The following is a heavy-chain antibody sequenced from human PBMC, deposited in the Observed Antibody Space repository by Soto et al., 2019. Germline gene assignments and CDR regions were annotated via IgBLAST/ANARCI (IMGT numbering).Heavy chain of an antibody. CDR2: IYYSGST. Sequence: SETLSLTCTVSGGSISSSSYYWGWIRQPPGKGLEWIGSIYYSGSTYYNPSLKSRVTISVDTSKHKFSLKLSSVTAADTAVYYCASNDENTYYDFWSGYFSGPFSYWGQGTLVTVSS. CDR3: ASNDENTYYDFWSGYFSGPFSY. D-gene: IGHD3-3*01. V-gene: IGHV4-39*01. CDR1: GGSISSSSYY. J-gene: IGHJ4*02.